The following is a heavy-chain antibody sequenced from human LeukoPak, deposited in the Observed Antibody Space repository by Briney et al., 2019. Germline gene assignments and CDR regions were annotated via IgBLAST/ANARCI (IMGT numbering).Heavy chain of an antibody. CDR2: TYPGDSDT. Sequence: GESLQISCKGSGYSLTSYWIGWVRQMPGKGLDWMGITYPGDSDTRYSPSFQGQVTISADKSISTAYLQWSSLKASDTAMYYCARTGVAVAGNPFDYWGQGTLVTVSS. D-gene: IGHD6-19*01. J-gene: IGHJ4*02. CDR1: GYSLTSYW. V-gene: IGHV5-51*01. CDR3: ARTGVAVAGNPFDY.